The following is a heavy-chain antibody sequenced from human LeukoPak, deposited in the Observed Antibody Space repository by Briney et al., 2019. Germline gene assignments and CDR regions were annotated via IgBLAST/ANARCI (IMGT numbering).Heavy chain of an antibody. Sequence: PGGSLILSCAASGFTFSSYEMNWVRQAPGKGLEWVSFISSSGSAIHYADSVRGRFTISRDNAKNSLYLQMSRLRAEDTVVYYCAREKLSFFDSSGYFDYWGQGTLVTVSS. CDR2: ISSSGSAI. CDR1: GFTFSSYE. J-gene: IGHJ4*02. CDR3: AREKLSFFDSSGYFDY. D-gene: IGHD3-22*01. V-gene: IGHV3-48*03.